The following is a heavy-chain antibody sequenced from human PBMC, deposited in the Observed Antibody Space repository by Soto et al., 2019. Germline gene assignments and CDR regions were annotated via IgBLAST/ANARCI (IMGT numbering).Heavy chain of an antibody. J-gene: IGHJ4*02. Sequence: GASVKVSCKASGYTFTSYYMHWVRQAPGQGLGWMGIINPSGGSTSYAQKFQGRVTMTRDTSTSTVYMELSSLRSEDTAVYYCARGIDCSGGSCYDFDYWGQGTLVTVSS. V-gene: IGHV1-46*03. D-gene: IGHD2-15*01. CDR2: INPSGGST. CDR3: ARGIDCSGGSCYDFDY. CDR1: GYTFTSYY.